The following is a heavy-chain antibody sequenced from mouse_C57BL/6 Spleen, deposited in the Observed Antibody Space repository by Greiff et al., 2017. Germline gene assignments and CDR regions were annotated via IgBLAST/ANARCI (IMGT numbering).Heavy chain of an antibody. CDR3: TGGYDYDGEVYYAMDY. CDR1: GFTFSNYW. D-gene: IGHD2-4*01. J-gene: IGHJ4*01. CDR2: IRLKSDNYAT. Sequence: EVKLVESGGGLVQPGGSMKLSCVASGFTFSNYWMNWVRQSPEKGLEWVAQIRLKSDNYATHYAESVKGRFTISRDDSKSSVYLQMNNLRAEDTGIYYCTGGYDYDGEVYYAMDYWGQGTSVTVSS. V-gene: IGHV6-3*01.